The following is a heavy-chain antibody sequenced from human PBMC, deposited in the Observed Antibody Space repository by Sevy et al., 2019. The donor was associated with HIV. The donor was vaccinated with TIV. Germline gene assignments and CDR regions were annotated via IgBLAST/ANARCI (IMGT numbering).Heavy chain of an antibody. CDR2: IYFTGNT. D-gene: IGHD1-1*01. J-gene: IGHJ4*02. CDR1: GGSISSYF. Sequence: SETLSLTCSVSGGSISSYFWTWVRQSPGKGLEWIGNIYFTGNTDYSPSLKSRVTLSLDTSKSQFSLTLKSVTAADTAIFFCASDSTTRPMVLDYWGQGTLVTVSS. V-gene: IGHV4-59*01. CDR3: ASDSTTRPMVLDY.